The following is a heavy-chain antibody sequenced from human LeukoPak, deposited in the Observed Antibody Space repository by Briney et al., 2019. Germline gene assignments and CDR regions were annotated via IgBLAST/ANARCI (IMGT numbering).Heavy chain of an antibody. CDR2: IYYSGST. CDR1: GGSISSYY. Sequence: KTSETLSLTCTVSGGSISSYYWSWIRQPPGKGLEWIGYIYYSGSTNYNPSLKSRVTISVDTSKNQFSLKLSSVTAADTAVYYCARADAADAFDYWGQGTLVTVSS. V-gene: IGHV4-59*01. D-gene: IGHD6-13*01. J-gene: IGHJ4*02. CDR3: ARADAADAFDY.